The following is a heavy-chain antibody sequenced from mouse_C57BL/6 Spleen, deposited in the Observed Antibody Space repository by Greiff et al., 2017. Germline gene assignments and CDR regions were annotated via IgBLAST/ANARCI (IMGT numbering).Heavy chain of an antibody. CDR3: ARHEGPGYFDY. Sequence: VKLMESGAELVKPGASVKLSCKASGYTFTEYTIPWVKQRSGQGLEWIGGFYPGSGSIKYNEKFKDKATLTADTSSSTVYMELSSLTSEDSAVYFCARHEGPGYFDYWGQGTTLTVSS. V-gene: IGHV1-62-2*01. J-gene: IGHJ2*01. CDR1: GYTFTEYT. CDR2: FYPGSGSI.